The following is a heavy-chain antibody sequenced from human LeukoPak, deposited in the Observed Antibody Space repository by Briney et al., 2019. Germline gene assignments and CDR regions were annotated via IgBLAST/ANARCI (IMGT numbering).Heavy chain of an antibody. CDR3: AREHLTVKKGFDP. D-gene: IGHD4-11*01. Sequence: SETLSLTCTVSGVSISSYYWSWLRQPAGKGLEWIGRIYTSGSTNYNPSLKSRVTMSVDTSKTQFSLKLSSVTAADTAVYYCAREHLTVKKGFDPWGQGTLVTVSS. V-gene: IGHV4-4*07. CDR2: IYTSGST. J-gene: IGHJ5*02. CDR1: GVSISSYY.